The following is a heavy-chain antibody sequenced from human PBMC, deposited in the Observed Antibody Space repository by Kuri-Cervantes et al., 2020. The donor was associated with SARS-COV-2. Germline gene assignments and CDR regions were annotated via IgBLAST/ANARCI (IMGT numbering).Heavy chain of an antibody. V-gene: IGHV1-8*02. CDR3: ARVIIAVAGTDAFDI. CDR2: MNPDTGNS. Sequence: ASVKVSCKASGYTFSTYDINWVRQASGQGLEWMGWMNPDTGNSGCAENFRGRVTMTRDTSISTAYMELSSLRFEDSAVYYCARVIIAVAGTDAFDIWGQGTMVTVSS. CDR1: GYTFSTYD. D-gene: IGHD6-19*01. J-gene: IGHJ3*02.